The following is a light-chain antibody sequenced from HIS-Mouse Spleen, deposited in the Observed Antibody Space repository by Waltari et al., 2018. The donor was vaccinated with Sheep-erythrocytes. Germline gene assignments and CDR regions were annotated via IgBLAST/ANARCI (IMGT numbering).Light chain of an antibody. V-gene: IGLV2-11*01. CDR1: SSAVGGYNY. J-gene: IGLJ1*01. CDR3: CSYAGSYNHV. Sequence: QSALTQPRSVSGSPGQSVTISCTGTSSAVGGYNYVSWYQQHPDKAPKLMIYDVSKRPSGVPDRFSGSKSGNTASLTISGLQAEDEADYYCCSYAGSYNHVFATGTKVTVL. CDR2: DVS.